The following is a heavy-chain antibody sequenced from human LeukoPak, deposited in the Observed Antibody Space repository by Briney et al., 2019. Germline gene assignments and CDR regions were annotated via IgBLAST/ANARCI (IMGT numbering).Heavy chain of an antibody. J-gene: IGHJ4*02. D-gene: IGHD4-17*01. CDR3: AKGRGYGDYVPFEY. CDR2: IRYDGSNE. V-gene: IGHV3-30*02. CDR1: GFTFSSYA. Sequence: GGSLRLSCTASGFTFSSYAMHWVRQAPGKGLEWVAFIRYDGSNEYYADSVKGRFTISRDNSKNTLYLQMNSLRAEDTAVYYCAKGRGYGDYVPFEYWGQGSLVTVSS.